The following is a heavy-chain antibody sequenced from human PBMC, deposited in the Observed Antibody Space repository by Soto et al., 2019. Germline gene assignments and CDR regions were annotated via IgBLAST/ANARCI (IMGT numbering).Heavy chain of an antibody. CDR2: ISAYNGNT. V-gene: IGHV1-18*01. J-gene: IGHJ4*02. Sequence: ASVKVSCKASGYTFTSYGISWVRQAPGQGLEWMGWISAYNGNTNYAQKLQGRVTMTTDTSTSTAYMELRSLRSDDTAVYYCARGVPLYSSGPHYFDYWGQGTLVTVSS. CDR3: ARGVPLYSSGPHYFDY. CDR1: GYTFTSYG. D-gene: IGHD6-19*01.